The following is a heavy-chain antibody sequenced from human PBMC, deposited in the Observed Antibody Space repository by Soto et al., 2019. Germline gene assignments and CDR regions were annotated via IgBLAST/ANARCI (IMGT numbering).Heavy chain of an antibody. J-gene: IGHJ4*02. V-gene: IGHV1-18*01. D-gene: IGHD6-13*01. Sequence: GASVKVSCKASGYTFTSYGISWVRQAPGQGLEWMGWISAYSGSTNYAQKLQGRVTMTTDTSTSTAYMELRSLRSDDTAVYYCARSIAAAVDFDSWGQGTQVTVSS. CDR2: ISAYSGST. CDR3: ARSIAAAVDFDS. CDR1: GYTFTSYG.